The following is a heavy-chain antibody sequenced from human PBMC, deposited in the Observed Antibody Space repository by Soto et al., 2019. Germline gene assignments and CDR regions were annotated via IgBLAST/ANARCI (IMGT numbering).Heavy chain of an antibody. D-gene: IGHD4-17*01. Sequence: GGSLRLSCEASGFTFSHYWMSWVRQAPGKGLEWVAFIDQGGLETHYADSVKGRLTLSRDNAKNTVLLEMRSLRAEDTAMYYCGRGMLLRHRDNWRQGTLVTVSS. CDR3: GRGMLLRHRDN. CDR2: IDQGGLET. J-gene: IGHJ4*02. CDR1: GFTFSHYW. V-gene: IGHV3-7*03.